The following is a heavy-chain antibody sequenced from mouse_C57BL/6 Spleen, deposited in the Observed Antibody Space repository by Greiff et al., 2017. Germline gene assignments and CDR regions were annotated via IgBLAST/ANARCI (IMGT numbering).Heavy chain of an antibody. Sequence: VQLQQPGAELVKPGASVKLSCKASGYTFTSYWMHWVRQRPGQGLEWIGMIHPNSGSTNYNEKFKSKATLTVDKSSSTAYMELSSLTSEASAVYYCARGNSNYRDYWGQGTSVTVSS. D-gene: IGHD2-5*01. CDR1: GYTFTSYW. CDR3: ARGNSNYRDY. CDR2: IHPNSGST. V-gene: IGHV1-64*01. J-gene: IGHJ4*01.